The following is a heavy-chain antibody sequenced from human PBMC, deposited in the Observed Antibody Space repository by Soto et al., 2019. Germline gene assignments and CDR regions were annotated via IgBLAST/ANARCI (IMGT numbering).Heavy chain of an antibody. J-gene: IGHJ5*02. CDR3: ARDTVLTGMFDL. D-gene: IGHD4-17*01. Sequence: PSETLSLTCTVSGGSIGSYHWSWVRQPPGKGLEWIASVYYTGTTNYNPSLGSRVTSSIDAPENQISLKRTSVTAADTAFYYCARDTVLTGMFDLWGQGTLVTVS. V-gene: IGHV4-59*01. CDR1: GGSIGSYH. CDR2: VYYTGTT.